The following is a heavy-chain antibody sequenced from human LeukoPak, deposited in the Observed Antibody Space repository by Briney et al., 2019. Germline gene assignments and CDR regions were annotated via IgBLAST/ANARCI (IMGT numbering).Heavy chain of an antibody. CDR3: ARGNLWFGELVY. D-gene: IGHD3-10*01. J-gene: IGHJ4*02. CDR2: ISTSRSYI. V-gene: IGHV3-21*01. Sequence: TGGSLRLSCAASGFTFRSYSMNWVRQAPGKGLEWVSSISTSRSYIYYADSVKGRFTISRDNAKNSLYLQMNSLRAEDTAVYFCARGNLWFGELVYWGQGTLVTVSS. CDR1: GFTFRSYS.